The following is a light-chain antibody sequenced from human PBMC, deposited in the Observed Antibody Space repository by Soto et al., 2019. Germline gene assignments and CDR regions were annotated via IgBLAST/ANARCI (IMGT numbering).Light chain of an antibody. CDR1: SSDVGGYNY. CDR2: DVS. Sequence: QSVLTQPASVSGSPGQSITISCTGTSSDVGGYNYVSWYQQQPGKAPKLMIYDVSNRPSGVSNRLSGSKSGITASLTISGLQAEDEADYYCSSYTSSSSLEVVLGGGTKLTVL. CDR3: SSYTSSSSLEVV. V-gene: IGLV2-14*01. J-gene: IGLJ2*01.